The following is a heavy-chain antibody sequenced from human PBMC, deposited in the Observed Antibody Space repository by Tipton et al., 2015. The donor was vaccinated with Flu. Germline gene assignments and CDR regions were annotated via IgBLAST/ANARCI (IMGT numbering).Heavy chain of an antibody. J-gene: IGHJ3*02. V-gene: IGHV4-59*01. D-gene: IGHD5-24*01. Sequence: TLSLTCTVSGGSISSYYWSWIRQPPGKGLEWIGYIYYSGSTNYNPSLKSRVTISVDTSKNQFSLKLSSVTAADTAVYYCARRKWLQLGFDAFDIWGQGTMVTVSS. CDR1: GGSISSYY. CDR3: ARRKWLQLGFDAFDI. CDR2: IYYSGST.